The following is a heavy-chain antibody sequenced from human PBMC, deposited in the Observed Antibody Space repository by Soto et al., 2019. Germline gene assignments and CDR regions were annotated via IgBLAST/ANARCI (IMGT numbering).Heavy chain of an antibody. J-gene: IGHJ4*02. CDR1: GFTFSSYG. Sequence: QVQLVESGGGVVQPGRSLRLSCAASGFTFSSYGMHWVRQAPGKGLEWVAVISDDGSNKYYADSVKGRFTISRDNSKNTLYLQMNSLRAEDTAVYYCAKDIGGYFDYWGQGTLVTVSS. CDR3: AKDIGGYFDY. D-gene: IGHD2-15*01. V-gene: IGHV3-30*18. CDR2: ISDDGSNK.